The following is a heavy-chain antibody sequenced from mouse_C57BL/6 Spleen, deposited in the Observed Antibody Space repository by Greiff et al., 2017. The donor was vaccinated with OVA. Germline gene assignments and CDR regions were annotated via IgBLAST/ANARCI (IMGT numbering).Heavy chain of an antibody. CDR3: ARSRVVLLITTVVEGYFDY. J-gene: IGHJ2*01. Sequence: VKLVESGAELARPGASVKLSCKASGYTFTSYGISWVKQRTGQGLEWIGEIYPRSGNTYYNEKFKGKATLTADKSSSTAYMELRSLTSEDSAVYFCARSRVVLLITTVVEGYFDYWGQGTTLTVSS. CDR2: IYPRSGNT. CDR1: GYTFTSYG. D-gene: IGHD1-1*01. V-gene: IGHV1-81*01.